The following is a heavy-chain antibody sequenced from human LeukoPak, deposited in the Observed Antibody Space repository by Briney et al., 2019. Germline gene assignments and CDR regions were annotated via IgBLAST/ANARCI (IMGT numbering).Heavy chain of an antibody. CDR1: GGSMSSYY. D-gene: IGHD1-26*01. J-gene: IGHJ6*03. V-gene: IGHV4-59*01. CDR3: ARVGATDGYYYYMDV. CDR2: IYYRGNT. Sequence: SETLSLTCTVSGGSMSSYYWSWIRQPPGKGLEWIGYIYYRGNTNYNPSLKSRVAISVDTSKNQFSLKLSAVTAADSAVYYCARVGATDGYYYYMDVWGKGTTVTVSS.